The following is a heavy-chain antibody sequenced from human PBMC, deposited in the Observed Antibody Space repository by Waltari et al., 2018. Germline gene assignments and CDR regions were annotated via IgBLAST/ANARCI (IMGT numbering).Heavy chain of an antibody. CDR2: IYSGVSA. CDR3: ARGPPISAKWELCWFDY. D-gene: IGHD3-16*01. Sequence: EVQVVESGGGLIQPGGSLRISCAASGFAVSDNYMSWVRQAPGKGLEWVAVIYSGVSAYYADAVKGRFTISRDSSENTFYLQMSSLRVEDTAVYYCARGPPISAKWELCWFDYWGQGTLVTVSS. CDR1: GFAVSDNY. J-gene: IGHJ4*02. V-gene: IGHV3-53*01.